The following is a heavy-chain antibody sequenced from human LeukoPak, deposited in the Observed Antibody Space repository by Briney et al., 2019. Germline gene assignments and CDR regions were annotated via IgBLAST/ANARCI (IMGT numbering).Heavy chain of an antibody. CDR2: ISAYNGNT. CDR3: ARDLKYSSSWYGGY. Sequence: VASVKVSCKDSGYTFTSYGISWVRQAPGQGLEWMGWISAYNGNTNYAQKLQGRVTMTTDTSTSTAYMELRSLRSDDTAVYYCARDLKYSSSWYGGYWGQGTLVTVSS. D-gene: IGHD6-13*01. J-gene: IGHJ4*02. CDR1: GYTFTSYG. V-gene: IGHV1-18*01.